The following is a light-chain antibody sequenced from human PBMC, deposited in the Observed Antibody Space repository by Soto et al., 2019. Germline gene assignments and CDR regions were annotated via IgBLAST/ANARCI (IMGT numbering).Light chain of an antibody. CDR2: ATS. CDR1: QSVGNN. CDR3: QQYGDWPLT. J-gene: IGKJ4*01. V-gene: IGKV3-15*01. Sequence: EIVVTQSPATLSVSPGERATLSCRASQSVGNNFAWYQQKPGQVPRLLIFATSTRATGVPARFSGSGSGTEFTLTISSLQSEDFAVYYCQQYGDWPLTFGGGAKVEIE.